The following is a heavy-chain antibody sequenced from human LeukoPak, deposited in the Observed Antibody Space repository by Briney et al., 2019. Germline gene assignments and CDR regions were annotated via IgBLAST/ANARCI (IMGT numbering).Heavy chain of an antibody. V-gene: IGHV3-23*01. CDR3: AKYGGVVGRRDGYFQD. Sequence: PGGSLRLSCAASGLSVSSYAMSWVRQTPGKGLEWVSTISGSGGSTYYADSVKGRFTISRDNSKNTLYLQMNSLRAEDTAVYYCAKYGGVVGRRDGYFQDWGQGTLVTVSS. J-gene: IGHJ1*01. D-gene: IGHD2-2*01. CDR2: ISGSGGST. CDR1: GLSVSSYA.